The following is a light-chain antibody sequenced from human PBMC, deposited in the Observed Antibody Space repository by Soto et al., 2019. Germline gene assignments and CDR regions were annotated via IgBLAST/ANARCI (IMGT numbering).Light chain of an antibody. Sequence: DIQMTQSPSSLSASQGDRVTITCRASQDINKHLAWYQQIPGKAPKLLIVAASTLQSGVPSRFSASGSGTDFTPTVGGLQPEDAATYYCQQTKGFPLTFGGGTKVDIK. J-gene: IGKJ4*01. CDR2: AAS. CDR3: QQTKGFPLT. V-gene: IGKV1-12*01. CDR1: QDINKH.